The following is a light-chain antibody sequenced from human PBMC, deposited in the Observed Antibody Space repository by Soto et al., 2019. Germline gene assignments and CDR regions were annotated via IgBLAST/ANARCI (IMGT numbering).Light chain of an antibody. CDR1: QSVSSN. CDR3: QQYNNWPMT. V-gene: IGKV3-15*01. CDR2: DTS. Sequence: EIVLTQSPGTLSLSPGERATLSCRTSQSVSSNYLAWYQQKPGQAPRLLIYDTSTRATGIPARFSGSGSGTEFTLTISSLQSEDFAVYYCQQYNNWPMTFGQGTKVDIK. J-gene: IGKJ1*01.